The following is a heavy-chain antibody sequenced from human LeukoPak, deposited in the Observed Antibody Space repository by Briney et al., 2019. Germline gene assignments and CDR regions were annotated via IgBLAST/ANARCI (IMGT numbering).Heavy chain of an antibody. J-gene: IGHJ1*01. CDR3: ARATSDSSGYPVSDF. V-gene: IGHV3-48*04. CDR2: ISSSYNTI. CDR1: GFPFSSYS. Sequence: GGSLRLSCAASGFPFSSYSMNWVRQAPGKGLEWVSYISSSYNTIYYTDSVQGRFTISRDNAKNSLSLQMNSLRAEDTAIYYCARATSDSSGYPVSDFWGQGTLVTVSS. D-gene: IGHD3-22*01.